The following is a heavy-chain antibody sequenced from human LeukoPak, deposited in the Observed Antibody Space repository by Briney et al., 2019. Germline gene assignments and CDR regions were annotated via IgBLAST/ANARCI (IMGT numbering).Heavy chain of an antibody. CDR2: IRYDGSNK. CDR3: AKDGVVTLEYFQH. J-gene: IGHJ1*01. CDR1: GFTFSSYG. V-gene: IGHV3-30*02. D-gene: IGHD3-3*01. Sequence: GGSLRLSCAASGFTFSSYGMHWVRQAPGKGLEWVAFIRYDGSNKYYADSVKGRFTISRDNSKNTLYLQMNSLRAEDTAVYYCAKDGVVTLEYFQHWGQGTLVTVSS.